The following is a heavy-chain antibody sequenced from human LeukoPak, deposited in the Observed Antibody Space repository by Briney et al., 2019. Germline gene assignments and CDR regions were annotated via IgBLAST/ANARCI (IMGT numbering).Heavy chain of an antibody. D-gene: IGHD3-10*01. J-gene: IGHJ4*02. Sequence: GGSVSLPRAASGLTFSSNAMTWVRQAPGKGLEWVSTISGSGGSTYYADSVICRFTISRDNSKNTLYLQMNSLRAEDTAVYYCATHGSGSYRTYFDYWGQGTLVTVSS. CDR2: ISGSGGST. CDR1: GLTFSSNA. V-gene: IGHV3-23*01. CDR3: ATHGSGSYRTYFDY.